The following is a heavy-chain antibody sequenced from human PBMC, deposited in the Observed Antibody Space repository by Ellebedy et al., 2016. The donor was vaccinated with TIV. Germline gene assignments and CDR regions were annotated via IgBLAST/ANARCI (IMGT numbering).Heavy chain of an antibody. D-gene: IGHD2-21*02. V-gene: IGHV1-69*13. CDR2: IIPIFGTA. CDR1: GGTFSSYA. CDR3: ARGGAGDPFDY. J-gene: IGHJ4*02. Sequence: AASVKVSCKASGGTFSSYAISWVRQAPGQGLEWMGGIIPIFGTANYAQKFQGRVTITADESTSTAYMELSSLRSEDTAVYYCARGGAGDPFDYWGQGTLVTVSS.